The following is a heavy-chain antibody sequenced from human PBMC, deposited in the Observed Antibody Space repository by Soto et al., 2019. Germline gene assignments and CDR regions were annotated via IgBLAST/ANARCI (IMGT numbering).Heavy chain of an antibody. CDR2: IVYDGSNE. CDR1: ELTIASHG. D-gene: IGHD2-2*01. CDR3: AKGHSNSLRMIEN. V-gene: IGHV3-30*18. Sequence: RVPCAASELTIASHGVHWISKTPGKELEGVAAIVYDGSNEYYAEYVKGRFTIPRENSKAKLYLQMKRFRPEVASVYYCAKGHSNSLRMIENWCHGTLDHVSS. J-gene: IGHJ4*01.